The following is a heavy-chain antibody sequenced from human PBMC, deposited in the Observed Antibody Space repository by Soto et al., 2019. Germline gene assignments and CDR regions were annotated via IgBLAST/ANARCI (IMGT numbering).Heavy chain of an antibody. CDR3: GIVATTTGAFDI. Sequence: SETLSLTCTVSGGSISSGGYYWSWIRQHPGKGLEWIGYIYYSASTYYNPSLKSRGTISVDTSKNQFSLKLSSVTAADTAVYYCGIVATTTGAFDIWGQGTMVTVSS. CDR2: IYYSAST. J-gene: IGHJ3*02. V-gene: IGHV4-31*03. D-gene: IGHD5-12*01. CDR1: GGSISSGGYY.